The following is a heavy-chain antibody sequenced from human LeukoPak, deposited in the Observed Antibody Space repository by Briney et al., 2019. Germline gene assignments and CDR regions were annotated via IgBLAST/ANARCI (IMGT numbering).Heavy chain of an antibody. CDR1: GFTFSSYS. V-gene: IGHV3-7*01. CDR3: ARELVDTAMVTSTDAFDI. D-gene: IGHD5-18*01. J-gene: IGHJ3*02. CDR2: IKQDGSEK. Sequence: PGGSLRLSCAASGFTFSSYSMSWVRQAPGKGLEWVANIKQDGSEKYYVDSVKGRFTISRDNAKNSLYLQMNSLRAEDTAVYYCARELVDTAMVTSTDAFDIWGQGTMVTVSS.